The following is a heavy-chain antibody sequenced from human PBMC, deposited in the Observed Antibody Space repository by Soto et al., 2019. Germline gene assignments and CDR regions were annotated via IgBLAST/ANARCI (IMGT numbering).Heavy chain of an antibody. V-gene: IGHV4-39*01. CDR2: IYYSGST. J-gene: IGHJ4*02. D-gene: IGHD6-6*01. CDR1: GGSISSSSYY. CDR3: ASFEYSSSFFDY. Sequence: SETLSLTCTVSGGSISSSSYYWGWIRQPPGKGLEWIGSIYYSGSTYYNPSLKSRVTISVDTSKNQFSLKLSSVTAADTAVYYCASFEYSSSFFDYWGQGTLVTVSS.